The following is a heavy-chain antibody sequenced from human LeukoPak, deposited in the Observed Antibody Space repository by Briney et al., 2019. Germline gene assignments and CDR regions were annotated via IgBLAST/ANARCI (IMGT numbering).Heavy chain of an antibody. J-gene: IGHJ3*01. CDR3: ASDLGGSVLV. CDR2: IYYSGST. V-gene: IGHV4-39*07. D-gene: IGHD1-26*01. CDR1: GGSISSSSYY. Sequence: SETLSLTCTVSGGSISSSSYYWGWIRQPPGKGLEWIGSIYYSGSTYYNPSLKSRVTISVDTSKNQFSLKLSSVTAADTAVYYCASDLGGSVLVWGQGTMVTVSS.